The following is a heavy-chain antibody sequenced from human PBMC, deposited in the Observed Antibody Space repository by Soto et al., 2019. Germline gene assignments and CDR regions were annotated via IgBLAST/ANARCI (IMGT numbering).Heavy chain of an antibody. J-gene: IGHJ4*02. CDR1: GFTFSNYG. CDR2: IWYDGNNE. D-gene: IGHD4-17*01. V-gene: IGHV3-33*01. Sequence: QVQLVESGGGVVQPGRSLRLSCAASGFTFSNYGTHRVRQAPGKGLEWVAVIWYDGNNEYYADSVKGRFTISRDNSKNTLYLQMNSVRADDTAVYYCASPLETVDYWGQGTLVTVS. CDR3: ASPLETVDY.